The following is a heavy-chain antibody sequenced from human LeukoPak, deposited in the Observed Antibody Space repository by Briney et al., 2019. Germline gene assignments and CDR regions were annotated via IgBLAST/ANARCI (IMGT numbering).Heavy chain of an antibody. CDR1: GGSISSSNW. CDR2: IYHSGST. D-gene: IGHD6-19*01. Sequence: PSETLSLTCAVSGGSISSSNWWSWVRQPPGKGLEWIGEIYHSGSTNYNPSLKSRVTISVDKSKNQFSLKLSSVTAADTAVYYCARDLGWGSSGWYDYWGQGTLVTVSS. J-gene: IGHJ4*02. CDR3: ARDLGWGSSGWYDY. V-gene: IGHV4-4*02.